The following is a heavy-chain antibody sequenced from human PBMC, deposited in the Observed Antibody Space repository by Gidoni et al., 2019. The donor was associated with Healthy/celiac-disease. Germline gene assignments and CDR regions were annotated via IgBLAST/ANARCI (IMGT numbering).Heavy chain of an antibody. V-gene: IGHV3-7*01. CDR3: ARDGRYYDSSGYYRY. CDR2: IKQDGSEK. CDR1: GFTFSSYW. D-gene: IGHD3-22*01. J-gene: IGHJ4*02. Sequence: EVQLVESGGGLVQPGGSLRLSCAASGFTFSSYWMSWVRQAPGKGVEWVANIKQDGSEKYYVDSVKGRFTISRDNAKNSLYLQMNSLRAEDTAVYYCARDGRYYDSSGYYRYWGQGTLVTVSS.